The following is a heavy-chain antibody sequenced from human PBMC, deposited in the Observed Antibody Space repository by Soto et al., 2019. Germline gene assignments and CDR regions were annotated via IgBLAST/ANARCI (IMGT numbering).Heavy chain of an antibody. Sequence: SETLSLTCTVSGGSISSSSYYWGWIRQPPGKGLEWIGSIYYSGSTYYNPSLKSRVTISVGTSKNQFSLKLSSVTAADTAVYYCVGSNGEYYYYGMDVWGQGTTVTVSS. CDR2: IYYSGST. CDR1: GGSISSSSYY. D-gene: IGHD3-10*01. CDR3: VGSNGEYYYYGMDV. J-gene: IGHJ6*02. V-gene: IGHV4-39*01.